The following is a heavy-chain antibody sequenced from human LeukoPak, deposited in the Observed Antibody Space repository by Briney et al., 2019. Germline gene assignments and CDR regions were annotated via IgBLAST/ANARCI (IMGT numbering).Heavy chain of an antibody. J-gene: IGHJ2*01. Sequence: SETLSLTPTVSVGSITSNYWRWIRPPPRKGLERIGYIYSSGSTNYKPSLKSRVTISVDTSKNQFSLNLSSVTAADTAVYYCARGTNPGNYWYFDLWGRGTLVTVSS. V-gene: IGHV4-59*01. CDR2: IYSSGST. CDR1: VGSITSNY. CDR3: ARGTNPGNYWYFDL. D-gene: IGHD1-7*01.